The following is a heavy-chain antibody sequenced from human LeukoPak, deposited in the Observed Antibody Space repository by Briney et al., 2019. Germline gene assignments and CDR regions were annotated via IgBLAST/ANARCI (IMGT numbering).Heavy chain of an antibody. CDR2: IYYSGST. J-gene: IGHJ4*02. CDR3: ARGANYYDSSGYYPPVEY. Sequence: KPSETLSLTCTVSGGSISIYYWSWIRQPPGKGLEWIGYIYYSGSTNYNPSLKSRVTISVDTSKNQFSLKLSSVTAADTAVYYCARGANYYDSSGYYPPVEYWGQGTLVTVSS. V-gene: IGHV4-59*01. D-gene: IGHD3-22*01. CDR1: GGSISIYY.